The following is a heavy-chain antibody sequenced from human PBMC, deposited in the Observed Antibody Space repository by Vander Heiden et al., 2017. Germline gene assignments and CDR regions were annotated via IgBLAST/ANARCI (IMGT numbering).Heavy chain of an antibody. Sequence: QVQLVESGGGVVQPARSVSLPFAASGFTFSSVGMHWVRQAPGKGLEWVAVISYDGSNKYYADSVKGRFTISRDNSKNTLYLQMNSLRAEDTAVYYCAKDEIAAAGNYFDYWGQGTLVTVSS. CDR3: AKDEIAAAGNYFDY. D-gene: IGHD6-13*01. J-gene: IGHJ4*02. CDR1: GFTFSSVG. V-gene: IGHV3-30*18. CDR2: ISYDGSNK.